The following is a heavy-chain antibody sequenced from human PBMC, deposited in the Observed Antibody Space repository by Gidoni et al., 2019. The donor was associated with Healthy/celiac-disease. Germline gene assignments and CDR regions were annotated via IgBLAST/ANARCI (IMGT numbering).Heavy chain of an antibody. Sequence: QVQLVQYGAEVKKPGASVTVSCKASGYTVTSYGISWVRQAPGQGLEWMGWISAYKGNTNYAQKLQGRVTMTTDTSTSTAYLELRSLRSDDTAVYYCARHSPTMIVADYWGQGTLVTVSS. CDR1: GYTVTSYG. J-gene: IGHJ4*02. CDR2: ISAYKGNT. CDR3: ARHSPTMIVADY. D-gene: IGHD3-22*01. V-gene: IGHV1-18*01.